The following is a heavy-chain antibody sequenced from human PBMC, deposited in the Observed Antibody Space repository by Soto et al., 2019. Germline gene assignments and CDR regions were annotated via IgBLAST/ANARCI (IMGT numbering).Heavy chain of an antibody. J-gene: IGHJ4*02. CDR3: AKDEGSITIFGSPPY. D-gene: IGHD3-3*01. Sequence: GGSLRLSCTASGFNFRSYAMSWVRQAPGKGLEWVSAISGSGGSTYYADSVKGRFTISRDNSKNTLYLQMNSLRAEDTAVYYCAKDEGSITIFGSPPYWGQGTLVTVSS. CDR2: ISGSGGST. V-gene: IGHV3-23*01. CDR1: GFNFRSYA.